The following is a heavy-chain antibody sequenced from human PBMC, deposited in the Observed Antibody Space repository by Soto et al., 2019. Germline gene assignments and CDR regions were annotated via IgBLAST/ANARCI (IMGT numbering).Heavy chain of an antibody. J-gene: IGHJ6*02. V-gene: IGHV3-33*01. CDR1: GFTFSSYG. CDR3: ARDPLIAMVREVISFYGMDV. Sequence: QVQLVESGGGVVQPGRSLRLSCAASGFTFSSYGMHWVRQAPGKGLEWVAVIWYDGSNKYYADSVKGRFTISRDNSKNTLNRQMNGLRAEDTAVYYWARDPLIAMVREVISFYGMDVWGQGTTVTVSS. D-gene: IGHD3-10*01. CDR2: IWYDGSNK.